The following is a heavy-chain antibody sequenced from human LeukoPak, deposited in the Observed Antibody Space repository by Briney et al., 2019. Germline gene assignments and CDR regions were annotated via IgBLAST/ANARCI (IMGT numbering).Heavy chain of an antibody. V-gene: IGHV4-59*01. D-gene: IGHD3-22*01. CDR3: ARDVRLYDRSSYAYFDY. Sequence: PSETLSLTCTVSGGSINSYYWGWIRQPSGKGLEWIGYIYHSGSTKYNPSLKSRVTISVDTSKNQFSLKLSSVTAADTAVYYCARDVRLYDRSSYAYFDYWGQGALVTVSS. CDR1: GGSINSYY. CDR2: IYHSGST. J-gene: IGHJ4*02.